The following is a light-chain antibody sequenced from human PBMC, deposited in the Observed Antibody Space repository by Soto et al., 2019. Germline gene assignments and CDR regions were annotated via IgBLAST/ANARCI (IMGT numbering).Light chain of an antibody. J-gene: IGLJ2*01. CDR1: SGHSNYA. V-gene: IGLV4-69*01. CDR2: LNNDGSH. CDR3: QTWGTGIAVV. Sequence: QPVLTQSPSASASLGASVKLTCTLSSGHSNYAIAWHQQQPEKGPRYLMKLNNDGSHSKGDGIPDRFSGPSSGAERYLTISCLQSEDESDYYCQTWGTGIAVVFGGGTKLTVL.